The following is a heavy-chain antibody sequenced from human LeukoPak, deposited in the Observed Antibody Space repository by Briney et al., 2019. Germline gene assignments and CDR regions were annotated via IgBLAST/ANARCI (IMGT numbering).Heavy chain of an antibody. Sequence: GASVKVSCKASGNTCTDSYMHWVRQAPGQGLEWMGWINTDSGVTNYAQKFQGRVTMTRDTSITTVYMELSGLGSDDSALYYCAREVAVSSTKRFDYWGQGTLVTVSS. D-gene: IGHD5/OR15-5a*01. CDR3: AREVAVSSTKRFDY. CDR1: GNTCTDSY. J-gene: IGHJ4*02. V-gene: IGHV1-2*02. CDR2: INTDSGVT.